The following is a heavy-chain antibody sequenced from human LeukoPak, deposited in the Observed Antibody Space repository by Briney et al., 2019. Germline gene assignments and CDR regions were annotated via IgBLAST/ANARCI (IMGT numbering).Heavy chain of an antibody. J-gene: IGHJ5*02. CDR1: GGSISSHY. D-gene: IGHD3-22*01. CDR2: IYYSGST. Sequence: SETLSLTCTVSGGSISSHYWSWIRQPPGKGLEWIGYIYYSGSTNYNPSLKSRVTISVDTSKNQFSLKLSSVTAVDTAVYYCARASYYDSSGYYYEDNWFDPWGQGTLVTVSS. CDR3: ARASYYDSSGYYYEDNWFDP. V-gene: IGHV4-59*11.